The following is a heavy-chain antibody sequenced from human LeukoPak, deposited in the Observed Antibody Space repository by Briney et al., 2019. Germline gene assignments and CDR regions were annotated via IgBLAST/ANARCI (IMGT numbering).Heavy chain of an antibody. CDR1: GFTFSSYT. Sequence: GGSLRLSCAASGFTFSSYTIHWVRQAPGKGLEWVAVISYDGSVKQYADSVKGRFTISRDNSKNTLSVQMNSPRAEDTAVYYCAREGLDGSTFYSALDNWGQGTLVTVSS. CDR3: AREGLDGSTFYSALDN. V-gene: IGHV3-30-3*01. CDR2: ISYDGSVK. J-gene: IGHJ4*02. D-gene: IGHD3-22*01.